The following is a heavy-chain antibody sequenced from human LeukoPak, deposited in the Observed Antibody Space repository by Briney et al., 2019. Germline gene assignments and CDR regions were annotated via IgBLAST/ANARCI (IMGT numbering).Heavy chain of an antibody. D-gene: IGHD6-13*01. J-gene: IGHJ4*02. Sequence: PGGSLRLSCAASGFTFSSYSMNWVRQAPGKGLEWVSYISRSSSTIYYADSVKGRFTISRDNAKNSLYLQMNSLRAEDTAVYYCARDQDSSSVDYWGQGTLVTVSS. V-gene: IGHV3-48*01. CDR2: ISRSSSTI. CDR1: GFTFSSYS. CDR3: ARDQDSSSVDY.